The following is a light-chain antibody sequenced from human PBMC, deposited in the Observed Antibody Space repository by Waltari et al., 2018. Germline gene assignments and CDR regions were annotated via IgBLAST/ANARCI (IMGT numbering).Light chain of an antibody. J-gene: IGKJ1*01. Sequence: IVLKQSPGTLSLSPGERGTLFCLASQSVSRFLVCYQQKPGQAPRLLIYGASARATSVPDRFSVSESATDFSLTISRLVPEDFAVYYCQKYDRLPATFGQGTKVEIK. V-gene: IGKV3-20*01. CDR3: QKYDRLPAT. CDR2: GAS. CDR1: QSVSRF.